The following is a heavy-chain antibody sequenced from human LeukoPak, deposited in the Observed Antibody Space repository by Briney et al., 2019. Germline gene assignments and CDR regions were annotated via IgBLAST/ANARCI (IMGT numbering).Heavy chain of an antibody. V-gene: IGHV1-69*01. J-gene: IGHJ4*02. CDR2: IIPIFGTA. Sequence: SVKVSCKASGGTFSSYAISWVRQAPGQGLEWMGGIIPIFGTANYAQEFQGRVTITADESTSTAYMELSSLRSEDTAVYYCAREYGDKPTYFDYWGQGTLVTVSS. CDR1: GGTFSSYA. D-gene: IGHD4-17*01. CDR3: AREYGDKPTYFDY.